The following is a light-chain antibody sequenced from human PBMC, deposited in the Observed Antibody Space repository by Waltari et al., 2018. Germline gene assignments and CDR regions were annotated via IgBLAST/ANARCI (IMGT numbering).Light chain of an antibody. CDR2: DSS. Sequence: ETVLTQSPATLSLSPGERATLSCRASQNIGNDLAWYQQRPGQALRLLIYDSSTRATGIPARFSGSGSGTDFTLTISSLGPEDVATYFCQQRNNWPPGTFGPGTILDIK. V-gene: IGKV3-11*01. CDR3: QQRNNWPPGT. CDR1: QNIGND. J-gene: IGKJ3*01.